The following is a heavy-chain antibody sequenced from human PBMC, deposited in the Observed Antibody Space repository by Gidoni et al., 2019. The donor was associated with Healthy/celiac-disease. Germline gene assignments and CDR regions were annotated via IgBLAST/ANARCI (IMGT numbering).Heavy chain of an antibody. D-gene: IGHD3-10*01. CDR1: GFTFSSSS. V-gene: IGHV3-21*01. Sequence: EVQLVESGGGLVKPGGSLRLSCAASGFTFSSSSLNWVRQAPGKGLEWVSSISSSSSYIYYADSVKGRFTISRDNAKNSLYLQMNSLRAEDTAVYYCARDWDGSGSYPNWFDPWGQGTLVTVSS. CDR2: ISSSSSYI. CDR3: ARDWDGSGSYPNWFDP. J-gene: IGHJ5*02.